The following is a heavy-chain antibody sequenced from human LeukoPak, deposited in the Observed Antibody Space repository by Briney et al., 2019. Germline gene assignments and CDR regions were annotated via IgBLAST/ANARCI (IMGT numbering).Heavy chain of an antibody. J-gene: IGHJ5*02. CDR2: TYYRSKWYS. CDR3: ARQQQQLAYNWFDP. CDR1: GDSVSSNSAA. D-gene: IGHD6-13*01. Sequence: PSQTLSLTCALSGDSVSSNSAAWNWIRQSPSRGLEWLGKTYYRSKWYSDYAVSVKSRITINPDTSKNQFSLQLNSVTPEDTAVYYCARQQQQLAYNWFDPWGQGTLVTVSS. V-gene: IGHV6-1*01.